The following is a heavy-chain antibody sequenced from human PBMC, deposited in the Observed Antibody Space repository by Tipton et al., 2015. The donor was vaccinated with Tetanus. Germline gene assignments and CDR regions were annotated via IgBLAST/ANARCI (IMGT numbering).Heavy chain of an antibody. CDR3: AKDGCFSLGCLGSDY. CDR2: IGSTDYI. D-gene: IGHD3-16*01. CDR1: GFTFSSYS. V-gene: IGHV3-21*04. J-gene: IGHJ4*02. Sequence: SLRLSCAASGFTFSSYSMNWVRQAPGKGLEWVSSIGSTDYIYYADSVRGRFTVSRGNSKNTLYLQMNSLRAEDTAVYYCAKDGCFSLGCLGSDYWGQGNLVTVSS.